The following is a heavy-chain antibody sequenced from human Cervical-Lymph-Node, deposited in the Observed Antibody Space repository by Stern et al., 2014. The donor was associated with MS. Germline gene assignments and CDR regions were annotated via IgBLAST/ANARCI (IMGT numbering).Heavy chain of an antibody. CDR2: IIPIFGTA. D-gene: IGHD3-22*01. Sequence: QLQLVESGAEVKKPGSSVKVSCQASGGTFSSYAISWVRQAPGQGLEWMGGIIPIFGTANYAQKFQGRVTITADESTSTAYMELSSLRSEDTAVYYCARGTYYDSSGYLYYFDYWGQGTLVTVSS. J-gene: IGHJ4*02. V-gene: IGHV1-69*01. CDR1: GGTFSSYA. CDR3: ARGTYYDSSGYLYYFDY.